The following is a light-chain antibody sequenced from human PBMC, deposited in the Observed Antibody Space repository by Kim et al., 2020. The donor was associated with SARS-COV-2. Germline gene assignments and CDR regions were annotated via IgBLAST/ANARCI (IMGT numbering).Light chain of an antibody. V-gene: IGLV3-19*01. J-gene: IGLJ1*01. CDR3: NSRDSSGTQLAV. CDR2: AEK. Sequence: GQTVRITCQGDSLRPYYASWYQQRPGKAPVLVIYAEKNRPSGIPARFSGSRSGNTATLTITGAQADDEADYYCNSRDSSGTQLAVFGTGTKVTVL. CDR1: SLRPYY.